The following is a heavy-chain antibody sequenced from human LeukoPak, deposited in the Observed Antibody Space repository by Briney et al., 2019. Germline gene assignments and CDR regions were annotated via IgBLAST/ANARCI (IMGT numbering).Heavy chain of an antibody. V-gene: IGHV4-39*07. CDR3: ARDPGAYDILTGYIGVYYFDY. CDR2: IYYSGST. D-gene: IGHD3-9*01. J-gene: IGHJ4*02. CDR1: GGSISSSSYY. Sequence: SETLSLTCTVSGGSISSSSYYWGWIRQPPGKGLEWIGSIYYSGSTYYNPSLKSRVTISVDTSKNQFSLKLSSVTAADTAVYYCARDPGAYDILTGYIGVYYFDYWGQGTLVTVSS.